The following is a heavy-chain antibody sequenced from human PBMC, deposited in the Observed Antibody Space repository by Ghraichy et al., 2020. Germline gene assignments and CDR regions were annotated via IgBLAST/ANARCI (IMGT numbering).Heavy chain of an antibody. CDR1: GFTVSSNY. D-gene: IGHD4-17*01. J-gene: IGHJ4*02. CDR2: IYSGGST. Sequence: GGSLRLSCAASGFTVSSNYMSWVRQAPGKGLEWVSVIYSGGSTYYADSVKGRFTISRDNSKNTLYLQMNSLRAEDTAVYYCARDRGDTSYFDYWGQGTLVTVSS. CDR3: ARDRGDTSYFDY. V-gene: IGHV3-53*01.